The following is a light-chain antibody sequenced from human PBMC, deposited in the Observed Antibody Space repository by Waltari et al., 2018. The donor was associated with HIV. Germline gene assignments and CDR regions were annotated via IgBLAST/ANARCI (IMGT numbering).Light chain of an antibody. CDR2: DVN. CDR1: SSDVGGYDF. Sequence: QSALTQPASMSAAPGQSITLTCTGSSSDVGGYDFVSWYQQYPGKAPKLMIFDVNNRPSGVSPRFSGSKSGNTASRTISELQAGDEADYYCCSYTRSDTWVFGGGTKLTVL. V-gene: IGLV2-14*03. CDR3: CSYTRSDTWV. J-gene: IGLJ3*02.